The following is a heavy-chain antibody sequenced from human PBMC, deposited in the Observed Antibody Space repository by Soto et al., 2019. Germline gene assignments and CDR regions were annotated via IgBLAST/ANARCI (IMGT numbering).Heavy chain of an antibody. J-gene: IGHJ6*02. D-gene: IGHD2-2*01. V-gene: IGHV4-34*01. Sequence: SETLSLTCAVYGGSFSGYYWSWIRQPPGKGLEWIGEINHSGSTNYNPSLKSRVTISVDTSKNQFSLKLSSVTAADTAVYYCARGRGDIVVVPAALGYGMDVWGQGTTVTVSS. CDR2: INHSGST. CDR3: ARGRGDIVVVPAALGYGMDV. CDR1: GGSFSGYY.